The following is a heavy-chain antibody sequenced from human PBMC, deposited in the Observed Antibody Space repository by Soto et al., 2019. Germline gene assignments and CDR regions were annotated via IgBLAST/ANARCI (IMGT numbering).Heavy chain of an antibody. V-gene: IGHV3-48*01. D-gene: IGHD3-9*01. CDR1: GFTFSSYS. Sequence: VQLVESGGGLVQPGGSLRLSCAASGFTFSSYSMNWVRQAPGKGLEWVSYISSSSSTIYYADSVKGRFTISRDNAKNSLYLQMNSLRAEDTAVYYCARSKNALTDAFDIWGQGTMVTVSS. CDR3: ARSKNALTDAFDI. J-gene: IGHJ3*02. CDR2: ISSSSSTI.